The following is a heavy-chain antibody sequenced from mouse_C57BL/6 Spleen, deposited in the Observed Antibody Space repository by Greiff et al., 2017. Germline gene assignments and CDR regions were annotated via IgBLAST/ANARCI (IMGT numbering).Heavy chain of an antibody. CDR3: ERGGPYFDY. V-gene: IGHV1-66*01. D-gene: IGHD3-3*01. Sequence: QVQLQQSGPELVKPGASVKISCKASGYSFTSSYIHWVKQRPGQGLEWIGWIYPGSGNTKYNEKFKGKATLTTDTSSSTAYMQLSSLTSEDSAVYYCERGGPYFDYWGQGTTLTVSS. J-gene: IGHJ2*01. CDR1: GYSFTSSY. CDR2: IYPGSGNT.